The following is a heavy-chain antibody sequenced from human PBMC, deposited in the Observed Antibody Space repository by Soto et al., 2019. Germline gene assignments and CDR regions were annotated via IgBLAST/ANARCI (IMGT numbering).Heavy chain of an antibody. D-gene: IGHD5-12*01. CDR2: IYFSGET. CDR1: AGSINSSY. V-gene: IGHV4-4*07. CDR3: ARDSRYSGYNYSGMDV. Sequence: SETLSLTWTVSAGSINSSYWSWIRQPTGKGLEWIGRIYFSGETNYIASLKSRLPMSVEMSKSQFSLNLGSVDAADTAVYYGARDSRYSGYNYSGMDVWDQETTVKVCS. J-gene: IGHJ6*02.